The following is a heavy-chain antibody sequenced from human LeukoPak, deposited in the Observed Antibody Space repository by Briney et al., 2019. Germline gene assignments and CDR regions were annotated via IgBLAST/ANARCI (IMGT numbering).Heavy chain of an antibody. V-gene: IGHV3-23*01. J-gene: IGHJ3*02. CDR3: ATTQWLVDAFDI. CDR1: GFTFSSYA. CDR2: ISGSGGST. Sequence: PGGSLRLSCAASGFTFSSYAMSWVRQAPGKGLEWVSAISGSGGSTYYADSVKGRFTISRDNSKNTLYLQMNGLRAEDTAVYYCATTQWLVDAFDIWGQGTMVTVSS. D-gene: IGHD6-19*01.